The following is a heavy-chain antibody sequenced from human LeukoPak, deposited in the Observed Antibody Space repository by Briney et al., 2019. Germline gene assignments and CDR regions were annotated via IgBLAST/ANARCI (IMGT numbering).Heavy chain of an antibody. CDR2: VSKYNGNT. D-gene: IGHD4-17*01. V-gene: IGHV1-18*01. CDR1: GYSFSNYD. Sequence: GASVKVSCKASGYSFSNYDITWVRQAPGQGLEWMGWVSKYNGNTNYTPKLQGRVFMTTDTSTSTAYMELRSLRPDDTAVYFCASENDRSFGAYDYWGQGTLVTVSS. J-gene: IGHJ4*02. CDR3: ASENDRSFGAYDY.